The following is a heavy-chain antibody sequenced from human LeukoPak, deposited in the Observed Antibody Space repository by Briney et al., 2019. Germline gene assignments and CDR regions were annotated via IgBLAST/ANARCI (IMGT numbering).Heavy chain of an antibody. CDR1: GGSISSSSYY. J-gene: IGHJ4*02. CDR3: ARLGRYYFDY. CDR2: IYYSGST. Sequence: PSGTLSLTCAVSGGSISSSSYYWGWIRQPPGKGLEWIGSIYYSGSTYYNPSLKSRVTISVDTSKNQFSLKLSSVTAADTAVYYCARLGRYYFDYWGQGTLVTVSS. V-gene: IGHV4-39*01.